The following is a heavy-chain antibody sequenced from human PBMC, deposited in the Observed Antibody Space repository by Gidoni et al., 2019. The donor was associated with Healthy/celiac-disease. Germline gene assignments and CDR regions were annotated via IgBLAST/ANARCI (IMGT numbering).Heavy chain of an antibody. Sequence: QVQLVESGGCVVQPWCSLRPSCAASGSSFSSYAMHWVRQAPGKGLEWVAVISYDGSNKYYADTVKGRFTISRDNSKNTLYLQMNSLRAEDTAVYYCARDLYCSSTSCYSRIFDYWGQGTLVTVSS. D-gene: IGHD2-2*01. CDR1: GSSFSSYA. V-gene: IGHV3-30*01. J-gene: IGHJ4*02. CDR2: ISYDGSNK. CDR3: ARDLYCSSTSCYSRIFDY.